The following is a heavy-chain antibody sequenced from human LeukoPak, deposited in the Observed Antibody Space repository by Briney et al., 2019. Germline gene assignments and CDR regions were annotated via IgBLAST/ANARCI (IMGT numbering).Heavy chain of an antibody. D-gene: IGHD4-17*01. J-gene: IGHJ3*02. CDR3: ARCVTTDPMTAFDI. CDR1: GFTFDDYG. V-gene: IGHV3-20*01. Sequence: GGSLRLSCAASGFTFDDYGMSWVRQAPGKGLEWVSGINWNGGSTGYADSVKGRFTISRDNAKNSPYLQMNSLRAEDTALYHCARCVTTDPMTAFDIWGQGTMVTVSS. CDR2: INWNGGST.